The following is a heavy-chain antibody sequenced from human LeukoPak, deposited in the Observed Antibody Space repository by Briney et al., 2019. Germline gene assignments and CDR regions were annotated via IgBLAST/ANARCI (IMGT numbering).Heavy chain of an antibody. D-gene: IGHD5-18*01. Sequence: PGGSLRLSCAASGFTFSSYAMSWVRQAPGKGLEWVSVIYSGGNTYYADSVKGRFTISRDNSKNTLYLQMNSLRAEDTAVYYCARARGYTYGLNWFDPWGQGTLVTVSS. CDR2: IYSGGNT. CDR3: ARARGYTYGLNWFDP. J-gene: IGHJ5*02. CDR1: GFTFSSYA. V-gene: IGHV3-66*01.